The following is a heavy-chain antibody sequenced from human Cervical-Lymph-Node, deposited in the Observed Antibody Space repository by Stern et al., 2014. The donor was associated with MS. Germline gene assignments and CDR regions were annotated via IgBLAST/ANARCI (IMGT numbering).Heavy chain of an antibody. D-gene: IGHD1-7*01. CDR2: IWYAGNKK. CDR3: ARGNWNYEGMGY. CDR1: APPPRNYR. J-gene: IGHJ4*02. Sequence: VQLVESGGGVVQPGRSLRLSCAASAPPPRNYRMHWVRQAPGKGLEWLAGIWYAGNKKYYADSVTGRFPISRDNSKNTLFLQMSSLTAEDTALYYCARGNWNYEGMGYWGQGTLVTVSS. V-gene: IGHV3-33*01.